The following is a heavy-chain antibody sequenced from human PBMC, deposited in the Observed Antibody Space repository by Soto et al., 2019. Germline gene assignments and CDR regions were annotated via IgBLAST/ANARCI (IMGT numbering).Heavy chain of an antibody. CDR2: IDPSDSQT. V-gene: IGHV5-10-1*01. CDR3: ARQIYDSDTGPNFQYYFDS. J-gene: IGHJ4*02. Sequence: ESLKISCKGSGYSFAGYWITWVRQKPGKGLEWMGRIDPSDSQTYYSPSFRGHVTISVTKSITTVFLQWSSLRASDTAMYYCARQIYDSDTGPNFQYYFDSWGQGTPVTVSS. CDR1: GYSFAGYW. D-gene: IGHD3-22*01.